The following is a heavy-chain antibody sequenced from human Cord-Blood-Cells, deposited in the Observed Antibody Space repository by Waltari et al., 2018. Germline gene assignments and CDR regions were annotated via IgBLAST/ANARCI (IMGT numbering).Heavy chain of an antibody. J-gene: IGHJ5*02. Sequence: QVPLVQSGAAVKKPGASVKVSCKASGYTFPRYALHWVRQAPGQRLEWMGWINAGNGNTKYSQKFQGRVTITRDTSASTAYMELSSLRSEDTAVYYCARVSFNSSSWYNWFDPWGQGTLVTVSS. CDR1: GYTFPRYA. CDR3: ARVSFNSSSWYNWFDP. V-gene: IGHV1-3*01. D-gene: IGHD6-13*01. CDR2: INAGNGNT.